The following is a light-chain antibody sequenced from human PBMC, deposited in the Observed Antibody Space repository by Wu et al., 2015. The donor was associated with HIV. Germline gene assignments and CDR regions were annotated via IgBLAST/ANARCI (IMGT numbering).Light chain of an antibody. V-gene: IGKV1-5*03. CDR3: QQYDNHST. Sequence: DIQMTQSPSTLPASVGDRVTITCRASQSINTWLAWYQQKPGSAPKLLIYKASTLETGVPLRFSGSGSGTHFTLTINNLQPDDIASYYCQQYDNHSTFGGGTRVEIK. J-gene: IGKJ4*01. CDR1: QSINTW. CDR2: KAS.